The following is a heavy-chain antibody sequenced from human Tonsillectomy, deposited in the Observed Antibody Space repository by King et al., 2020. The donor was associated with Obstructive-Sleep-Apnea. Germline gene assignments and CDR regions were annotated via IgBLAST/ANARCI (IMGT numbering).Heavy chain of an antibody. J-gene: IGHJ6*02. V-gene: IGHV1-46*01. CDR2: VNPSGGST. Sequence: QLVQSGAEVKKPGASVRVSCKASGYTFTSNYIHWVRQAPGQGFEWMGIVNPSGGSTSYAQKFQGRVTMTRDTSTSTVYMELSSLRSEDTAVYYCARKLYYNYGMDVWGQGTTVTVSS. CDR3: ARKLYYNYGMDV. D-gene: IGHD2-2*02. CDR1: GYTFTSNY.